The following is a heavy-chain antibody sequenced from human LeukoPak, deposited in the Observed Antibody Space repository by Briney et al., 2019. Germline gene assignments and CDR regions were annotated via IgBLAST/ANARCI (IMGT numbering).Heavy chain of an antibody. Sequence: PGGSLRLSCAASGFTFSSYAMHWVRQAPGKGLEYVSAISSNGGSTYYANSVKGRFTISRDNSKNTLYLQMGSLRAEDMAVYYCARANPYYFDYWGQGTLVTVSS. CDR3: ARANPYYFDY. CDR1: GFTFSSYA. V-gene: IGHV3-64*01. J-gene: IGHJ4*02. CDR2: ISSNGGST.